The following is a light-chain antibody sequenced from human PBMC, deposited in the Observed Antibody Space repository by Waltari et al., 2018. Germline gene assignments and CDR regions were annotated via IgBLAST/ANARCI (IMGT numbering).Light chain of an antibody. J-gene: IGKJ1*01. V-gene: IGKV2-28*01. Sequence: IVVTQSPLSLPVTPGEPASISCRSSQSLLHSNGYNYLDWYLQKPGRSPQLLIYLGSNRASGVPDRFRGSGSGTDFTLEISRVEADDVGVYYCMQSLQALWTFGQGTKVEIK. CDR2: LGS. CDR3: MQSLQALWT. CDR1: QSLLHSNGYNY.